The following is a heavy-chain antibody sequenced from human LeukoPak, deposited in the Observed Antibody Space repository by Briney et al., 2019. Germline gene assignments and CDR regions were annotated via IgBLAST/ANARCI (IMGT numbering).Heavy chain of an antibody. CDR1: GFTFSRFW. Sequence: HPGGSLRLSCSASGFTFSRFWMSWVRQAPGKGLEYVALIKQGGSEIFHMDSVKGRFTISRDDATNSLYLQMNSLRVEDTALYYCARDRESESDSEGDYWGQGTLVTVSS. CDR3: ARDRESESDSEGDY. J-gene: IGHJ4*02. D-gene: IGHD4-11*01. V-gene: IGHV3-7*04. CDR2: IKQGGSEI.